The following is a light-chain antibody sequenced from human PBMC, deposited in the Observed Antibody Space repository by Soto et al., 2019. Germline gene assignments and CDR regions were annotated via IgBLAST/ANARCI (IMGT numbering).Light chain of an antibody. CDR3: QQSYSTPPIT. Sequence: DIQMTQSPSTLSGSVGDRVTITCRASQTISSWLAWYQQKPGKAPKLLIYKASTLKSGVPSRFSGSGSGTDFTLTISDLQPEDFATYYCQQSYSTPPITFGQGTRLEI. CDR1: QTISSW. V-gene: IGKV1-5*03. CDR2: KAS. J-gene: IGKJ5*01.